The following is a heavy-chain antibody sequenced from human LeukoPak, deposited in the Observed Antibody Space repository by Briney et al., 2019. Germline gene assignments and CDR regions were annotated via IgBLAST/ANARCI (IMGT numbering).Heavy chain of an antibody. J-gene: IGHJ3*02. CDR2: IYSGGST. CDR1: GFTVSSNY. CDR3: ARETGAAYYGSGSYYGYAFDI. D-gene: IGHD3-10*01. Sequence: GGSLRLSCAASGFTVSSNYMSWVRQAPGKGLEWVSVIYSGGSTYYADSVKGRFTISRDNSKNTLYLQMNSLRAEDTAVYYCARETGAAYYGSGSYYGYAFDIWGQGTMVTVSS. V-gene: IGHV3-53*01.